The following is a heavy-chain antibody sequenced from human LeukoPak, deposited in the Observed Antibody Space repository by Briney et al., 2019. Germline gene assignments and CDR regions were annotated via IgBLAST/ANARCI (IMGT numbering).Heavy chain of an antibody. CDR2: IYYSGST. CDR1: GYSITSAYY. D-gene: IGHD5-12*01. V-gene: IGHV4-38-2*02. J-gene: IGHJ4*02. Sequence: SETLSLTCTVSGYSITSAYYWGWIRQPPGKGLEWIGSIYYSGSTYYNPSLKSRVTISVDTSKNQFSLKLSSVTAADTAVYYCATQGYSGYDDRGSFDYWGQGTLVTVSS. CDR3: ATQGYSGYDDRGSFDY.